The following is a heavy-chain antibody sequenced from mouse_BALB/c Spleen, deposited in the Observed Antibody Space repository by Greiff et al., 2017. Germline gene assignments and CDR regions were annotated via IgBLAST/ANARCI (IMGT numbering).Heavy chain of an antibody. D-gene: IGHD1-1*01. V-gene: IGHV1-82*01. CDR3: ARPITTVSRGWYFDV. CDR2: IYPGDGDT. J-gene: IGHJ1*01. Sequence: QVQLQQSGPELVKPGASVKISCKASGYAFSSSWMNWVKQRPGQGLEWIGRIYPGDGDTNYNGKFKGKATLTADKSSSTAYMQLSSLTSVDSAVYFCARPITTVSRGWYFDVWGAGTTVTVSS. CDR1: GYAFSSSW.